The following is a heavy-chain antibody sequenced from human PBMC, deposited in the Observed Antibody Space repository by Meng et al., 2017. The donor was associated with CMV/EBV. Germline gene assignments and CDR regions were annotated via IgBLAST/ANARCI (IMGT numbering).Heavy chain of an antibody. J-gene: IGHJ4*02. D-gene: IGHD6-13*01. Sequence: GGSLRLSCAASGFTFSSYSMNWVRQAPGKGLEWVSSISSSSSYIYYADSVKGRFTISRDNAKTSLYLQMNSLRAEDTAVYYCASGYSSSWTSGYFDYWGQGTLVTVSS. CDR3: ASGYSSSWTSGYFDY. CDR1: GFTFSSYS. CDR2: ISSSSSYI. V-gene: IGHV3-21*01.